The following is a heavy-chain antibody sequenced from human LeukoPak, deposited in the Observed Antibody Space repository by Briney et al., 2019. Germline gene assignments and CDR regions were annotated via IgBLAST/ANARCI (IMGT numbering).Heavy chain of an antibody. CDR1: GYTFTGYY. Sequence: ASVKVSCKASGYTFTGYYMHWVRQAPGQGLEWMGWINPNSGGTNYAQKFQGRVTMTRDTSISTAYMEPSRLRSDDTAVYYCARSLSIAARPFDYWGQGTLVTVSS. J-gene: IGHJ4*02. V-gene: IGHV1-2*02. CDR3: ARSLSIAARPFDY. D-gene: IGHD6-6*01. CDR2: INPNSGGT.